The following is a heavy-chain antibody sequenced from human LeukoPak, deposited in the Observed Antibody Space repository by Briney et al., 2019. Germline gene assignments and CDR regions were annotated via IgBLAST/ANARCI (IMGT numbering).Heavy chain of an antibody. Sequence: SETLSLTCSVSGGSISSGDYYWSWIRQPPGKGLEWIGYIYYSGTTYYNPSLKSRVTISVDTSKNQFSLNLNSVTAADTAVYYCARVDCTGGGCYSRFDYWGQGTLDTVSS. CDR3: ARVDCTGGGCYSRFDY. J-gene: IGHJ4*02. CDR2: IYYSGTT. D-gene: IGHD2-15*01. CDR1: GGSISSGDYY. V-gene: IGHV4-30-4*01.